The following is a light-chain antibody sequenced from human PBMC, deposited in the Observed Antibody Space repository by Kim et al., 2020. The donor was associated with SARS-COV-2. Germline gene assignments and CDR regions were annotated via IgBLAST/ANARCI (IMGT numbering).Light chain of an antibody. CDR2: TAS. V-gene: IGKV3-20*01. CDR3: QQYGDPTRT. Sequence: SPGERAPLSCRASQSVRSNYLAWYQQKPGQAPRLIIYTASTRATGIPDRFSGSGSETYFTLTISRLEPEDFSVYYCQQYGDPTRTFVQGTKVDIK. J-gene: IGKJ1*01. CDR1: QSVRSNY.